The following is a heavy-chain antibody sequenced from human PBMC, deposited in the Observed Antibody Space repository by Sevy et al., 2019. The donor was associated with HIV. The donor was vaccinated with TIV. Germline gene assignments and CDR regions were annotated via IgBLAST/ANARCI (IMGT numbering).Heavy chain of an antibody. CDR1: GFTFSKYS. J-gene: IGHJ4*02. CDR2: LSFGCGEI. Sequence: GGSLTFSCAASGFTFSKYSMSWVRQPPGKGLEWVSTLSFGCGEINYADSVKGRFTISRDNSKSSVYLQMNNLRPEDTAVYYCAREGCTKPHDYWGQGTLVTVSS. CDR3: AREGCTKPHDY. V-gene: IGHV3-23*01. D-gene: IGHD2-8*01.